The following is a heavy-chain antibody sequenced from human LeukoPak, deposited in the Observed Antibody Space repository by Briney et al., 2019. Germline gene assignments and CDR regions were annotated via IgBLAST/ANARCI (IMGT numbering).Heavy chain of an antibody. CDR3: ARDLRYSYGSPPNDAFDI. CDR2: ISGSGGST. CDR1: GFTFSSYA. V-gene: IGHV3-23*01. D-gene: IGHD5-18*01. J-gene: IGHJ3*02. Sequence: GGSLRLSCAASGFTFSSYAMSWVRQAPGKGLEWVSAISGSGGSTYYADSVKGRFTISRDNSKNTLYLQMNSLRAEDTAVYYCARDLRYSYGSPPNDAFDIWGQGTMVTVSS.